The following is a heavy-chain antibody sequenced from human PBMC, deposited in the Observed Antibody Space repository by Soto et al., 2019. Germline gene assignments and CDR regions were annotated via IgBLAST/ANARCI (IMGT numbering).Heavy chain of an antibody. J-gene: IGHJ6*03. CDR2: IKQDGSEK. D-gene: IGHD3-3*01. Sequence: GGSLRLSCAASGFTFSSYWMSWVRQAPGKGLEWVANIKQDGSEKYYVDSVKGRFTISRDNAKNSLYLQMNSLRAEDTAVYYCAREESGVRLPPYYMDVWGKGTTVTVSS. CDR1: GFTFSSYW. V-gene: IGHV3-7*01. CDR3: AREESGVRLPPYYMDV.